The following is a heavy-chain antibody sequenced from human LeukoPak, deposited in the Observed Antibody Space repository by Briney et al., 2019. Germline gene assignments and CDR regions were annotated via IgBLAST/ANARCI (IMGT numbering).Heavy chain of an antibody. CDR3: ARGAHDLLTTYYHFDS. CDR2: ISSLSTYI. D-gene: IGHD3-9*01. Sequence: GRSLRLSCAASGFTFTSYSMNWVRQAPGEGLEWVSSISSLSTYIYYADSVKGRFTISRENAQNSLFLQMNSLSAEDTAVYYCARGAHDLLTTYYHFDSWGQGALVTVSS. V-gene: IGHV3-21*01. J-gene: IGHJ4*02. CDR1: GFTFTSYS.